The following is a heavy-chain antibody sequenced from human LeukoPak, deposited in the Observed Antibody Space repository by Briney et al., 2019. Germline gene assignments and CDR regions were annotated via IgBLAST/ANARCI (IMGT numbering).Heavy chain of an antibody. CDR2: ISYDGSNK. J-gene: IGHJ4*02. D-gene: IGHD1-26*01. CDR3: ARDIQGGSYGGFDY. V-gene: IGHV3-30-3*01. Sequence: GGCLRLSCAAAGFTFGSYAMHWVRQAPGKGLEWVAVISYDGSNKYYADSVKGRFTISRDNSKNTLYLQMNSLRAEDTAVYYCARDIQGGSYGGFDYWGQGTLVTVSS. CDR1: GFTFGSYA.